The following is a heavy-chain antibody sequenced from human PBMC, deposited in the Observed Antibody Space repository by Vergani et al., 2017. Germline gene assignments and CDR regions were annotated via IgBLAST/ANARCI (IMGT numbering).Heavy chain of an antibody. CDR1: GCSLFNSRYS. J-gene: IGHJ4*01. Sequence: QLQLQESGPGLVKPSGTLSLTCSVTGCSLFNSRYSWGWIRQPPGKVLEWIGSMDYNGHAYYTPSLKRRVAISMDTSKMQLSLKLYSLNAEDTAIYYCARQVTQDHYNDIDDFDYWGLGTLVTVSS. V-gene: IGHV4-39*01. D-gene: IGHD3-22*01. CDR2: MDYNGHA. CDR3: ARQVTQDHYNDIDDFDY.